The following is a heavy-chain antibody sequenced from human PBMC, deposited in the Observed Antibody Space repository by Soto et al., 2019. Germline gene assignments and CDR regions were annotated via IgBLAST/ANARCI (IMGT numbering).Heavy chain of an antibody. V-gene: IGHV4-31*03. Sequence: PSETLSLTCTVSGGSISSGGYYWSWIRQHPGKGLEWIGYIYYSGSTYYNPSLKSRVTISVDTSKNQFSLKLSSVTAADTAVYYCARDRRRGADYYDSSGYLPYYYGMDVWGQGTTVTVSS. CDR3: ARDRRRGADYYDSSGYLPYYYGMDV. D-gene: IGHD3-22*01. J-gene: IGHJ6*02. CDR1: GGSISSGGYY. CDR2: IYYSGST.